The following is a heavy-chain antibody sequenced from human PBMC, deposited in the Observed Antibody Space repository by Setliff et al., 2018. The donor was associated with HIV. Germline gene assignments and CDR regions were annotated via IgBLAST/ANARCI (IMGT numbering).Heavy chain of an antibody. CDR2: ISSNGRTT. Sequence: GGSLRLSCEASGFTFSSYAMHWVRQVPGKGLEYVSAISSNGRTTSYAPSVKGRFTISRDNSKNKMYLQMGSLTVHDMAVYYCARVDPGFNFWSGYHLWGQGTLVTVSS. CDR1: GFTFSSYA. V-gene: IGHV3-64*01. J-gene: IGHJ4*02. CDR3: ARVDPGFNFWSGYHL. D-gene: IGHD3-3*01.